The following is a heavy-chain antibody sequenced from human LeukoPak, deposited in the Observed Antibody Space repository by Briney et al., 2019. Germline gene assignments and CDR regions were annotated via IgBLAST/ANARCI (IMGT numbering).Heavy chain of an antibody. V-gene: IGHV3-74*01. D-gene: IGHD1-1*01. J-gene: IGHJ4*02. CDR3: AKTDHFDS. Sequence: GGSLRLSCAASGFTFSSYWMSWVRQAPGKGLVWVSRIRYDGSTSAYADSVKGRFTISGDNAKNTLYLQMNSLRDEDTAVYYCAKTDHFDSWGQGTLVTVAS. CDR2: IRYDGSTS. CDR1: GFTFSSYW.